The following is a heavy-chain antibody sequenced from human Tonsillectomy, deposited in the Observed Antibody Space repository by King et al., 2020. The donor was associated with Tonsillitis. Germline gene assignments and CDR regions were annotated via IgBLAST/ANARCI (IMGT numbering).Heavy chain of an antibody. Sequence: LQLQESGPGLVKPSETLSLTCTVSGGSISSTSYYWGWIRQPPGKGLEWIGSVYYSGSTYYNPSLKSRVTISVDTSKNRFSLKLSSVTAADTAVYYCARHLGFGYLWGTYPPGTWFDPWGQGTLVTVSS. D-gene: IGHD3-16*02. CDR2: VYYSGST. J-gene: IGHJ5*02. CDR3: ARHLGFGYLWGTYPPGTWFDP. CDR1: GGSISSTSYY. V-gene: IGHV4-39*01.